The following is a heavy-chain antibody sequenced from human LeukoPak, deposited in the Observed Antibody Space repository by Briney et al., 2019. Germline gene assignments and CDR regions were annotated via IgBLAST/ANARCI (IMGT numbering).Heavy chain of an antibody. J-gene: IGHJ5*02. V-gene: IGHV3-33*01. CDR3: ATDQNYDFAFDP. CDR1: GFTFSIYG. Sequence: GGSLRLSCAASGFTFSIYGMHWVRQAPGKGLEWVAVIWYDGSIKYYADSVKGRFTISRQNSRNTLYMQMNSLRAEDTAVYYCATDQNYDFAFDPWGQGTLVTVSS. D-gene: IGHD3-3*01. CDR2: IWYDGSIK.